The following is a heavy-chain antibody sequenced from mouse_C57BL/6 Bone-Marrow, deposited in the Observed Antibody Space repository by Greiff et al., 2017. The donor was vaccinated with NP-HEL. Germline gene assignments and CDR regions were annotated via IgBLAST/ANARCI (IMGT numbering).Heavy chain of an antibody. Sequence: DVKLVESGGGLVQPGGSLKLSCAASGFTFSDYGMAWVRQAPRKGPEWVAFISNLAYSIYYADTVTGRFTISRENAKNTLYLEMSSLRSEDTAMYYCAKIYYGNYGWYFDVWGTGTTVTVSS. J-gene: IGHJ1*03. CDR3: AKIYYGNYGWYFDV. V-gene: IGHV5-15*01. D-gene: IGHD2-1*01. CDR1: GFTFSDYG. CDR2: ISNLAYSI.